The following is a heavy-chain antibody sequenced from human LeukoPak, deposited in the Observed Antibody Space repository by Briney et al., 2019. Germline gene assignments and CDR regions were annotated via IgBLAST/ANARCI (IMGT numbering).Heavy chain of an antibody. Sequence: ASVKVSCKASGGTFSSYAISWVRQAPGQGLEWMGRIIPILGIANYAQKFQGRVTITADKSTSTAYTELSSLRSEDTAVYYCARSGYSYGDYDYWGQGTLVTVSS. D-gene: IGHD5-18*01. J-gene: IGHJ4*02. CDR3: ARSGYSYGDYDY. CDR1: GGTFSSYA. CDR2: IIPILGIA. V-gene: IGHV1-69*04.